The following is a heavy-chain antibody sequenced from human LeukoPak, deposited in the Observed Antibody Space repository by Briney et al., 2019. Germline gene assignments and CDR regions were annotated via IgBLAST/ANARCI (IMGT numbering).Heavy chain of an antibody. CDR3: ARAYKGAAGTPKYYYYYYYMDV. CDR2: IKQDGSEK. D-gene: IGHD6-13*01. J-gene: IGHJ6*03. V-gene: IGHV3-7*01. Sequence: PGGSLRLSCAASGFTFSRCWMSWVRQAPGKGLEWVANIKQDGSEKYYVDSVKGRFTISRDNAKNSLYLQMNSLRAEDTAVYYCARAYKGAAGTPKYYYYYYYMDVWGKGTTVTVSS. CDR1: GFTFSRCW.